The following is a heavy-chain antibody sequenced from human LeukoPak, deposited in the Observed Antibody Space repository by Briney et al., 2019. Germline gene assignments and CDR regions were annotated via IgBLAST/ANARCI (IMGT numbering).Heavy chain of an antibody. D-gene: IGHD3-9*01. CDR1: GGSISSYY. CDR2: IYYSGST. V-gene: IGHV4-59*01. J-gene: IGHJ3*02. CDR3: AREGNPRGYDILTGSYAFDI. Sequence: SETLSLTCTVSGGSISSYYWSWIRQPPGKGLEWIGYIYYSGSTNYNPSLKSRVTISVDTSKNQFSLKLSSVTAADTAVYYCAREGNPRGYDILTGSYAFDIWGQGTMVTVSS.